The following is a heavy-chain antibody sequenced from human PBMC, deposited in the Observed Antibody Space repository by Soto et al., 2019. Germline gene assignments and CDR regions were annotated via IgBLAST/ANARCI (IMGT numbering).Heavy chain of an antibody. CDR2: IYYSGST. V-gene: IGHV4-59*08. D-gene: IGHD4-17*01. CDR1: GGSISSYY. Sequence: SETLSLTCTVSGGSISSYYWSWIRQPPGKGLEWIGYIYYSGSTNYNPSLKSRVTISVDTSKNQFSLKLSSVTAADTAVYYCARGLHYGGNSFFDYWGQGTLVTVSS. J-gene: IGHJ4*02. CDR3: ARGLHYGGNSFFDY.